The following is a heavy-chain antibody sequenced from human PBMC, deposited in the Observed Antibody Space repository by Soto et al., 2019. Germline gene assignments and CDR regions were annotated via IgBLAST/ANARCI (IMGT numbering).Heavy chain of an antibody. CDR2: IIPIFGTA. Sequence: QVQLVQSGAEVKKPGSSVKVSCKASGGTFSSYAISWVRQAPGQGLEWMGGIIPIFGTANYAQKFQGRVTMTADESTSTAYMELSSLRSEDTAVYYCARGGSDDSSGYPYDAFDIWGQGTMVTVSS. D-gene: IGHD3-22*01. CDR3: ARGGSDDSSGYPYDAFDI. V-gene: IGHV1-69*12. CDR1: GGTFSSYA. J-gene: IGHJ3*02.